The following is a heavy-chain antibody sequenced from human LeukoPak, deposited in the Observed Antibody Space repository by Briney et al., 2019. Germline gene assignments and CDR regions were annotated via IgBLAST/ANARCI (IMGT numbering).Heavy chain of an antibody. CDR2: ISAYNGNT. J-gene: IGHJ3*02. D-gene: IGHD6-13*01. CDR1: GYTFTSYG. CDR3: AVDIAAAGDDAFDI. V-gene: IGHV1-18*01. Sequence: ASVKVSCKASGYTFTSYGISWVRQAPGQGLEWMGWISAYNGNTNYAQKLQGRVTMTTDTSTSTAYVELRSLRSDDTAVYYCAVDIAAAGDDAFDIWGQGTMVTVSS.